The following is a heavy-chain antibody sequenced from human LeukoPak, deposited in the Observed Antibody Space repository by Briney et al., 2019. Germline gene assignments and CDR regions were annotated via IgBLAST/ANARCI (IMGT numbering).Heavy chain of an antibody. J-gene: IGHJ4*02. CDR3: AREIRKGQWPVFALNY. Sequence: ASVKVSCKASGYTFTSYGISWVRQAPGQGLEWMGWISAYNGNTNYAQKLQGRVTMTTDTSTSTAYMELSRLRSDDTAVYYCAREIRKGQWPVFALNYWGQGTLVTVSS. CDR1: GYTFTSYG. D-gene: IGHD6-19*01. CDR2: ISAYNGNT. V-gene: IGHV1-18*01.